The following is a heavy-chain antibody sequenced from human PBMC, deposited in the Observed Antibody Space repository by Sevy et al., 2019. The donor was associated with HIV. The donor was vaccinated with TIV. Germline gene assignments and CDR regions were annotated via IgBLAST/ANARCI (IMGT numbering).Heavy chain of an antibody. V-gene: IGHV1-24*01. J-gene: IGHJ4*02. CDR3: ATTKDYYETSGYPVDY. CDR2: FDPEDDET. D-gene: IGHD3-22*01. Sequence: ASVKVSCKVSGYTLTEFAMHWVRQAPGKGLEWMGTFDPEDDETMYAQKFQGRLTMTEDTSTDTAYKELSSLRSEDTAGYYCATTKDYYETSGYPVDYWGQGTLVTVSS. CDR1: GYTLTEFA.